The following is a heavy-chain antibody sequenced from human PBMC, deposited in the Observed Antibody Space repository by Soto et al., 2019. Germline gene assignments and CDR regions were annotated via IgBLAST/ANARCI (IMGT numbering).Heavy chain of an antibody. J-gene: IGHJ4*02. CDR2: VYSGGNT. CDR3: ARQSRCDGDKRSL. D-gene: IGHD2-21*01. V-gene: IGHV4-61*01. CDR1: GGSVSSASYY. Sequence: QVQLQESGPGLVKPSETLSLTCSVSGGSVSSASYYWSWIRQPPGKGLEWIAYVYSGGNTNYNPALKSRRTLSVDTSKHQVSLKLTSVTAADTAVYYGARQSRCDGDKRSLGGQGTLVTVSS.